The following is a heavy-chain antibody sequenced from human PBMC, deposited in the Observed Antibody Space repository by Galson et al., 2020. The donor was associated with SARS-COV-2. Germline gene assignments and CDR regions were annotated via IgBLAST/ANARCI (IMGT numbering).Heavy chain of an antibody. V-gene: IGHV5-51*01. CDR2: IYPGDSDT. CDR1: GYSFTSYW. Sequence: GGSLRLSCKGSGYSFTSYWIGWVRQMPGKGLEWMGIIYPGDSDTRYSPSFQGQVTISADKSISTAYLQWSSLKALDTAMYYCARGNYDFWSGYDYWGQGTLVTVSS. CDR3: ARGNYDFWSGYDY. J-gene: IGHJ4*02. D-gene: IGHD3-3*01.